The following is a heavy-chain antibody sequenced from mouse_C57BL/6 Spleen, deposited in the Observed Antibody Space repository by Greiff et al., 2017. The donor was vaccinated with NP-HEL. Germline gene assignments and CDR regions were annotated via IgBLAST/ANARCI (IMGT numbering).Heavy chain of an antibody. CDR1: GYTFTDYE. V-gene: IGHV1-15*01. CDR2: IDPETGGT. D-gene: IGHD2-4*01. CDR3: TRSGDYDEVYYAMDY. Sequence: VQLQQSGAELVRPGASVTLSCKASGYTFTDYEMHWVKQTPVHGLEWIGAIDPETGGTAYNQKFKGKAILTADKSSSTAYMELRSLTSEDSAVYYCTRSGDYDEVYYAMDYWGQGTSVTVYS. J-gene: IGHJ4*01.